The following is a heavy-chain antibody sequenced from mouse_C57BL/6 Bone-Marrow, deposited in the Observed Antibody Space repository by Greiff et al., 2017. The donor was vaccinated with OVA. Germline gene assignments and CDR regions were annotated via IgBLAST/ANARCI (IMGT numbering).Heavy chain of an antibody. CDR3: ARHNDVYYYGSSYAMDY. CDR1: GYTFTEYT. CDR2: FYPGSGSI. D-gene: IGHD1-1*01. Sequence: QVQLKQSGAELVKPGASVKLSCKASGYTFTEYTIHWVKQRSGQGLEWIGWFYPGSGSIKYNEKFKDKATLTADKSSSTVYMELSSLTSEDSAVYFCARHNDVYYYGSSYAMDYWGQGTSVTVSS. J-gene: IGHJ4*01. V-gene: IGHV1-62-2*01.